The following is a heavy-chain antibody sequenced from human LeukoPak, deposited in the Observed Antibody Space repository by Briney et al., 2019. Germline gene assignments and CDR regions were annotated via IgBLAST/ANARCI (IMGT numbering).Heavy chain of an antibody. CDR1: GYTFSDYD. CDR2: MNPTSGDT. V-gene: IGHV1-8*01. J-gene: IGHJ6*03. Sequence: ASVKVSCKASGYTFSDYDVNWVRRAPGQGLEWMGWMNPTSGDTGYAQKFQGRVTMTRSMSKNTAYMELSRLRSEDTAVYFCARVVMKAFYYYYMDVWGKGTTIIISS. CDR3: ARVVMKAFYYYYMDV. D-gene: IGHD2-21*01.